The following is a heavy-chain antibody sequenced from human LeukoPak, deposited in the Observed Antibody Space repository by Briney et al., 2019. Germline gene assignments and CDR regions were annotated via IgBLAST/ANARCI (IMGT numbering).Heavy chain of an antibody. CDR3: ARMYYYDSSGEPDDYYMDV. V-gene: IGHV4-4*07. J-gene: IGHJ6*03. Sequence: SETLSLTCTVSGGSISSYYWSWIRQPAGKGLEWIGRIYTSGSTNYNPSLKSRVTMSVDTSKNQFSLKLSSVTAADTAVYYCARMYYYDSSGEPDDYYMDVWGKGTTVTVSS. CDR1: GGSISSYY. D-gene: IGHD3-22*01. CDR2: IYTSGST.